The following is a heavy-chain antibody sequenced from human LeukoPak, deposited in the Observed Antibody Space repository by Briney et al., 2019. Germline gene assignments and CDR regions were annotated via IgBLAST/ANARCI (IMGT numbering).Heavy chain of an antibody. CDR1: GFTFSSYG. Sequence: GGSLRLSCAASGFTFSSYGMHWVRQAPGKGLEWVAVIWYDGSNKYYADSVKGRFTISRDNSKNTLYLQMNSLRAEDTAVYYCARDLTGYDILTGYYPSYYFDYWGQGTLVTVSS. D-gene: IGHD3-9*01. CDR3: ARDLTGYDILTGYYPSYYFDY. J-gene: IGHJ4*02. CDR2: IWYDGSNK. V-gene: IGHV3-33*01.